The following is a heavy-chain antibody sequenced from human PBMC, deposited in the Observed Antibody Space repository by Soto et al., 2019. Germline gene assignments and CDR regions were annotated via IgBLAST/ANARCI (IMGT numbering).Heavy chain of an antibody. CDR1: GGSFSGYF. CDR3: ARGPRCINTSCSNDFYHFGLDV. Sequence: SETLSLTCAVYGGSFSGYFWTWVRQAPGKGLEWIGEINHSGRTNTNPSLKSRISTSVDTSKNQFSLRLSSVTAADTAFYYCARGPRCINTSCSNDFYHFGLDVWGQGTSGTVSS. J-gene: IGHJ6*02. CDR2: INHSGRT. D-gene: IGHD2-2*01. V-gene: IGHV4-34*01.